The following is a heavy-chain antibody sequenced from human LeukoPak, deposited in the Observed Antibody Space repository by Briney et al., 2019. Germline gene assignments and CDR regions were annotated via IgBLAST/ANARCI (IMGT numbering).Heavy chain of an antibody. CDR3: ASLYDIVGTTVDY. CDR2: IDPNTGGT. Sequence: ASAKVSCKTSGYTFTNYYIHWVRQAPGQGLEWMGRIDPNTGGTKSAKNFQGRVTMTRDTSISTAYMALSGLRSDDTAVYYCASLYDIVGTTVDYWGQGTLVTVSS. CDR1: GYTFTNYY. V-gene: IGHV1-2*06. D-gene: IGHD1-26*01. J-gene: IGHJ4*02.